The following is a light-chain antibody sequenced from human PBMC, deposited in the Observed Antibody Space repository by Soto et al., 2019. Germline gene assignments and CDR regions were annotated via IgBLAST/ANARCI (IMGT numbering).Light chain of an antibody. J-gene: IGKJ3*01. CDR1: QGISNY. CDR3: QNYKSAPLLT. CDR2: DAY. Sequence: DIQMTQSPSSLSASVGDRVTITCRASQGISNYLAWYQQKPGKVPKLLIYDAYTLQSGVPSRFSGSGSGTDFPLTISSPPPEDVATYYCQNYKSAPLLTFGPGTKVDIK. V-gene: IGKV1-27*01.